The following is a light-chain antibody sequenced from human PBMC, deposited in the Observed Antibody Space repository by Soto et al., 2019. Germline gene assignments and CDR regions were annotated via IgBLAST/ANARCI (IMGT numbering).Light chain of an antibody. CDR1: SSDIGGYEY. CDR2: DVS. CDR3: NSYTSSNPLGV. V-gene: IGLV2-14*03. Sequence: QSVLTQPASVSGSPGQSIAISCTGTSSDIGGYEYVSWYQQQPGKAPKRIIYDVSDRPSGVSNRFSGSKSGNTASLAISGLQAEDEADYYCNSYTSSNPLGVFGTGTKVT. J-gene: IGLJ1*01.